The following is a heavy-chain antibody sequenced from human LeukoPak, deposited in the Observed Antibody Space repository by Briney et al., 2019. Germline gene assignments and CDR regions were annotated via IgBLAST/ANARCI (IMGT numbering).Heavy chain of an antibody. CDR3: ARGDTALASVDY. CDR2: IYPGDTDT. Sequence: LGESLKISCKGSGYSFTSYWICLVRQMPGERLELMGIIYPGDTDTNYAPYFQGQVTISADKSISTAYLQWSSLKASDTAMYYCARGDTALASVDYWGQGTLVTVSS. CDR1: GYSFTSYW. V-gene: IGHV5-51*01. D-gene: IGHD5-18*01. J-gene: IGHJ4*02.